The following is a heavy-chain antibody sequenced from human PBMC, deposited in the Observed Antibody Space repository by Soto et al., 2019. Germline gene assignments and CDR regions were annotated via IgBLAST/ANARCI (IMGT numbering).Heavy chain of an antibody. D-gene: IGHD1-1*01. CDR1: GFTFSDNY. V-gene: IGHV3-11*01. CDR3: ARYGREPSR. J-gene: IGHJ4*02. CDR2: ISTTGGSS. Sequence: QVQLVESGGGLVKPGGSLRLSCAASGFTFSDNYMSWLRQAAGKGLEWLSYISTTGGSSYYADSVKGRFTISRNNAKNSRYLQMNSLRAEATDMYYCARYGREPSRWGQGTLVTVSS.